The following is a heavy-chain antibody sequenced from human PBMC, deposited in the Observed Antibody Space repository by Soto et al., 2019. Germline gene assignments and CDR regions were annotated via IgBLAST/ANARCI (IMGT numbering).Heavy chain of an antibody. CDR2: LSSNGGTT. CDR3: AKVNNHYYYDMDV. J-gene: IGHJ6*02. V-gene: IGHV3-23*01. CDR1: GFIFTNHA. Sequence: GGSLRLSCAASGFIFTNHAIAWVRQAPGRGLEWVSTLSSNGGTTYYADSVKGRFTISRDNSKNTLYLQMNSLRAEDTAVYYCAKVNNHYYYDMDVWGQGTTVTVSS.